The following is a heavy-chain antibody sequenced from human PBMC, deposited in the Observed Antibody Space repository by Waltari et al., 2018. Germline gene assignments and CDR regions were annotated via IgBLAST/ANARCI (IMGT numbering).Heavy chain of an antibody. CDR2: IYTSGST. V-gene: IGHV4-61*09. J-gene: IGHJ6*02. Sequence: SGGSISSGSYYWSWIRQPAGKGLEWIGYIYTSGSTNYNPSLKSRVTISVDTSKNQFSLKLSSVTAADTAVYYCARGNILNYYYGMDVWGQGTTVTVSS. D-gene: IGHD2-15*01. CDR3: ARGNILNYYYGMDV. CDR1: GGSISSGSYY.